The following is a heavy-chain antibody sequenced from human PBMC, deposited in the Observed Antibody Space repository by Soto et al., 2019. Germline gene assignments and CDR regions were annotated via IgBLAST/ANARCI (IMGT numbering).Heavy chain of an antibody. J-gene: IGHJ3*02. CDR2: IYYSGST. CDR3: ARDRSMYYYDSSGYYWGVFYGAFDI. D-gene: IGHD3-22*01. CDR1: GGSISSGGYY. Sequence: SLTCAVSGGSISSGGYYWSWIRQPPGKGLEWIGYIYYSGSTYYNPSLKSRVTISVDTSKNQFSLKLSSVTAADTAVYYCARDRSMYYYDSSGYYWGVFYGAFDIWGQGTMVTVS. V-gene: IGHV4-30-4*01.